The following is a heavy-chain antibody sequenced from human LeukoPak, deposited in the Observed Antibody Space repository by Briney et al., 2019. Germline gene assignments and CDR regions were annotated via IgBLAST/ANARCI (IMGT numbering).Heavy chain of an antibody. CDR2: IDYSGST. V-gene: IGHV4-59*02. CDR1: GGSVSGHY. J-gene: IGHJ3*02. CDR3: ARSNGYGLVDI. Sequence: PSETLSLTCSVSGGSVSGHYWSWIRQPPGKGLEWIGYIDYSGSTNNNPSLKSRVTISVDTSNNQLSLKLTSVTAADTAVYYCARSNGYGLVDIWGQGTMVTVSS. D-gene: IGHD3-10*01.